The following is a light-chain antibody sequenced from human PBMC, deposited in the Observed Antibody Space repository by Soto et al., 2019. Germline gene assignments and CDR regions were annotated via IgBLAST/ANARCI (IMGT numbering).Light chain of an antibody. CDR1: QSVSSSY. V-gene: IGKV3-20*01. Sequence: EIVLTQSPGTLSFSPGERATLSCRASQSVSSSYLAWYQQKPGQAPRLLIYGASSRATGIPDRFSGSGSGTDFTLTISRLEPEDFAVYYCQQYGSSPGYTFGQGTELEIK. CDR2: GAS. J-gene: IGKJ2*01. CDR3: QQYGSSPGYT.